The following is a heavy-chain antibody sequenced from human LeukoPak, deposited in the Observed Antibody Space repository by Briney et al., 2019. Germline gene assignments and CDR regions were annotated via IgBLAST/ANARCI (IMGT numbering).Heavy chain of an antibody. Sequence: PSETLSLTCTVSGGSISSYYWSWIRQPPGKGLEWIGYIYYSGSTNYNPSLKSRVTISVDTSKNQFSLKLSSVTAADTAVYYCAREGGFCSSTSCQVYFYYGMDVWGRGTSVTVSS. D-gene: IGHD2-2*01. J-gene: IGHJ6*02. V-gene: IGHV4-59*12. CDR2: IYYSGST. CDR1: GGSISSYY. CDR3: AREGGFCSSTSCQVYFYYGMDV.